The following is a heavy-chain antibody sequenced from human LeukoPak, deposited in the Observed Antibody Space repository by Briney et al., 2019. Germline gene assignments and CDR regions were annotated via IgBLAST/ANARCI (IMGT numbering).Heavy chain of an antibody. CDR2: IYYSGST. V-gene: IGHV4-39*01. Sequence: SETLSLTCTVSGGSITSNNYYWGWIRQPPGKGLEWIGSIYYSGSTYYNPSLKSRVTISVDTSKNQFSLKLRSVTAADTAVYYCARYCGGDCKFFDYWGQGTLVTVSS. CDR3: ARYCGGDCKFFDY. J-gene: IGHJ4*02. D-gene: IGHD2-21*01. CDR1: GGSITSNNYY.